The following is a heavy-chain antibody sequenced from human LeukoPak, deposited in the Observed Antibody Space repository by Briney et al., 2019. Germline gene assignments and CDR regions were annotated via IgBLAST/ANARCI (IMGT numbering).Heavy chain of an antibody. D-gene: IGHD4-17*01. CDR1: GFTFSSYS. Sequence: GGSLRLSCAASGFTFSSYSMNWVRQAPGKGLEWLSYISTGSSEIHYADSVKGRFTISRDNAKNSLYLQMNSLRAEATAAYYCARDTGPVDHWRQATLVTVSS. V-gene: IGHV3-48*01. CDR2: ISTGSSEI. J-gene: IGHJ4*02. CDR3: ARDTGPVDH.